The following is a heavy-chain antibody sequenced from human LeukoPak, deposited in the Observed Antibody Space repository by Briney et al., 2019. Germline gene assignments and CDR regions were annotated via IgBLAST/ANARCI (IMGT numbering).Heavy chain of an antibody. J-gene: IGHJ6*01. CDR3: ARHSGSGYYFYFYTKDV. Sequence: PSETLSLTCTVSGASISSSTYYWGWIRQPPGKGLEWIGCIYETGSTYYKSSLKSRVTISVDTSKNQFSLKLSSVTAADTAVYYCARHSGSGYYFYFYTKDVWGQGATVTVSS. CDR1: GASISSSTYY. D-gene: IGHD2-15*01. V-gene: IGHV4-39*01. CDR2: IYETGST.